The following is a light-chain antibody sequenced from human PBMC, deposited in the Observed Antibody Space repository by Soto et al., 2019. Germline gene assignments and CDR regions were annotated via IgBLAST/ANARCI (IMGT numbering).Light chain of an antibody. CDR2: GDY. Sequence: QSVLTQPPSASGTPGQRVSVSCSGSSSNIGSEAVNWFRHLPGTTPKLLIYGDYQRPSGVPDRFSGSRSGTSASLAISGLQSQDEADYYCAAWDYSLNAYVFGTGTKLTVL. CDR1: SSNIGSEA. J-gene: IGLJ1*01. CDR3: AAWDYSLNAYV. V-gene: IGLV1-44*01.